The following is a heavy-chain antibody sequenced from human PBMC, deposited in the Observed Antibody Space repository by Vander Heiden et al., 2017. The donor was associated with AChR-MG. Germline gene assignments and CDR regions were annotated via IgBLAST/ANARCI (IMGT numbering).Heavy chain of an antibody. CDR2: IYDRGTT. CDR1: AGSLTSGSHS. V-gene: IGHV4-39*01. CDR3: ARHLDTSGFPTDY. Sequence: QLQLQESGLGLVSPSETLSLTCTVSAGSLTSGSHSWGWIRQPPGKGLEWIGSIYDRGTTYYNPSLRTRVAISVDTSKNQFSLKLSSVTAADTAVYYCARHLDTSGFPTDYWGQGTLVTVSS. J-gene: IGHJ4*02. D-gene: IGHD3-22*01.